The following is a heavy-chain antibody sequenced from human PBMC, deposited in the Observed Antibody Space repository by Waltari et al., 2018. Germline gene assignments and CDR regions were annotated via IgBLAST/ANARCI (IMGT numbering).Heavy chain of an antibody. J-gene: IGHJ4*02. CDR2: IKQEGSEI. CDR1: GFSFNNYW. Sequence: EVQLVESGGGLVQPGGSLRLSCAGSGFSFNNYWMSWLRQAPGKGLEWVAHIKQEGSEIYYVDSVKGRFSISRDNAKKSLYLQMNSLRGDDTAVFYCVTWGDLGNFWGQGTLVTVSA. V-gene: IGHV3-7*01. D-gene: IGHD7-27*01. CDR3: VTWGDLGNF.